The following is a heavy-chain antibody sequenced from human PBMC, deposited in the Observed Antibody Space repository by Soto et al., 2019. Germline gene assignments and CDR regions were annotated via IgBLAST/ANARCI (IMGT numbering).Heavy chain of an antibody. D-gene: IGHD3-10*01. Sequence: QVQLVESGGGVVQPGRSLRLSCAASGLTFSNYGFHWVRQAPGKGLEWVAVISYDGSNKYYTDSVKGRFTISRDNSKNPVSLQMTILGPDATAVYSCAKDSGGPHVPPLYNWFDPWGRGTLVTVSS. J-gene: IGHJ5*02. CDR1: GLTFSNYG. CDR3: AKDSGGPHVPPLYNWFDP. V-gene: IGHV3-30*18. CDR2: ISYDGSNK.